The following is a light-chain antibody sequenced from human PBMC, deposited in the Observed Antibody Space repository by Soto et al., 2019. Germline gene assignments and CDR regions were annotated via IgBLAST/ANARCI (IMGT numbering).Light chain of an antibody. V-gene: IGLV2-8*01. CDR3: SSYAGSNNLV. J-gene: IGLJ2*01. CDR1: SSDVGGYNY. CDR2: EVS. Sequence: QSALTQPPSASGSPGQSVTISCTGTSSDVGGYNYVSWYQQHPGKAPKLMIYEVSTRPSGVPDRISGSKSGNTASLTVSGLQSEDEADYYCSSYAGSNNLVFGGGTQLTVL.